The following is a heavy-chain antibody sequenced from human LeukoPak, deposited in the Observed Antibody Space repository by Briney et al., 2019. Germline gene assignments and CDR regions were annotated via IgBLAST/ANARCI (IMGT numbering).Heavy chain of an antibody. V-gene: IGHV4-34*01. D-gene: IGHD6-13*01. Sequence: SETLSLTCAVYGGSFSGYYWSWIRQPPGKGLEWIGEINHSGSTNYNPSLKSRVTISVDTSKNQFSLKLSSVTAADTAIYYCARLRVEQLVLADYWGQGTLVTVSS. CDR1: GGSFSGYY. CDR3: ARLRVEQLVLADY. J-gene: IGHJ4*02. CDR2: INHSGST.